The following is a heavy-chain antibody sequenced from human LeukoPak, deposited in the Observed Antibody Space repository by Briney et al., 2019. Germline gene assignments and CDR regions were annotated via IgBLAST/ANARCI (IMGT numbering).Heavy chain of an antibody. Sequence: GASVKVSCKASGYTFTGYYMHWVRQAPGQGLEWMGWINPNSGGTNYAQKFQGRVTMTRDTSISTAYMELSRLRSDDTAVYYCARDTYYGGNSDHGDGDYWGQGTLVTVSS. J-gene: IGHJ4*02. CDR1: GYTFTGYY. CDR3: ARDTYYGGNSDHGDGDY. V-gene: IGHV1-2*02. D-gene: IGHD4-23*01. CDR2: INPNSGGT.